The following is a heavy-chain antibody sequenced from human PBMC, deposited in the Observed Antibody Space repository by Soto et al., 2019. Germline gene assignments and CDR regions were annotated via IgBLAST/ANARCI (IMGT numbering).Heavy chain of an antibody. CDR2: INGGNGHT. J-gene: IGHJ6*02. CDR1: GYTFSTYA. CDR3: AREDTASHYYYYGMDV. D-gene: IGHD5-18*01. V-gene: IGHV1-3*01. Sequence: ASVKVSCKASGYTFSTYALHWVRQAPGQGLEWMGWINGGNGHTRYSQKFKDRVTISRDTPASTAYMELSGLRSEDTAVYYCAREDTASHYYYYGMDVWGQGTTVTVS.